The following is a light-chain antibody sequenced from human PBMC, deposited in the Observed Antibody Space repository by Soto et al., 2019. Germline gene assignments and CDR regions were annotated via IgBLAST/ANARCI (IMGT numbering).Light chain of an antibody. CDR3: CSYARSSTVV. CDR1: SNDVGSFNL. Sequence: QSALTQPASVPGSPGQSITISCSGTSNDVGSFNLVSWYQQHPGKVPKLMIYEATKRPSGVSNRFSGSKSGNTASMTISGLQAEDEADYYCCSYARSSTVVFGGGTKLTVL. CDR2: EAT. V-gene: IGLV2-23*01. J-gene: IGLJ2*01.